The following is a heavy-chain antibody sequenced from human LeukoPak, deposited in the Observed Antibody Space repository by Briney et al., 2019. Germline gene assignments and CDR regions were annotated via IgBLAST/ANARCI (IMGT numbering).Heavy chain of an antibody. CDR1: GGTFSSYA. V-gene: IGHV1-69*04. Sequence: SVKVSCKASGGTFSSYALSWVRQAPGQGLEWMGTIIPIVGIANYAQKFQGRATITADKSTSTAYMELSSLRSEDTAVYYCARDGEMATIYFDYWGQGTLVTVSS. CDR2: IIPIVGIA. J-gene: IGHJ4*02. CDR3: ARDGEMATIYFDY. D-gene: IGHD5-24*01.